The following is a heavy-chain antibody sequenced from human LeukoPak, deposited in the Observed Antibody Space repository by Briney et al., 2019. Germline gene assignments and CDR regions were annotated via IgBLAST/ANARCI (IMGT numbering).Heavy chain of an antibody. CDR1: GYTFIDYY. V-gene: IGHV3-30*04. CDR2: ILYDGTMK. J-gene: IGHJ4*02. CDR3: ARDPRGPTGYDSSGRDSFDY. D-gene: IGHD3-22*01. Sequence: SCKASGYTFIDYYMHWVRQAPGKGLEWVAVILYDGTMKYYADSVKGRFTISRDNSQNTLYLQMNILRAEDTAVYYCARDPRGPTGYDSSGRDSFDYWGQGTLVTVSS.